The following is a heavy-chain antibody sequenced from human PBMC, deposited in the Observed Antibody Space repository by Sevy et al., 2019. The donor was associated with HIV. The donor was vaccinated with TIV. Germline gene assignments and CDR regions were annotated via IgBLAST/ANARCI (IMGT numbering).Heavy chain of an antibody. Sequence: GGSLRLSCAASGFTFSSYGMHWVRRAPGKGLEWVALTWYDGSTKFYADSVKGRFTISRDNSKNILSLQMYSLRADDTAVYYCARVRSIYVDTTHYYAMDVWGQGTTVTVSS. CDR3: ARVRSIYVDTTHYYAMDV. CDR1: GFTFSSYG. D-gene: IGHD5-18*01. CDR2: TWYDGSTK. V-gene: IGHV3-33*01. J-gene: IGHJ6*02.